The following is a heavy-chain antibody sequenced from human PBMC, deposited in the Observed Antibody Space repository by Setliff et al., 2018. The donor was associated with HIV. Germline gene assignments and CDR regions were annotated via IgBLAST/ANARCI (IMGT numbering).Heavy chain of an antibody. D-gene: IGHD1-26*01. CDR1: GGSISSHY. J-gene: IGHJ4*02. CDR2: IYYNGNT. V-gene: IGHV4-59*11. CDR3: ARGGSIVGASLYYFDY. Sequence: SETLSLTCTVSGGSISSHYWSWIRLPPGKGLEWIGTIYYNGNTNYNPSLKSRVAISVDTSKNLFSLKMNSVTPADTAVYYCARGGSIVGASLYYFDYWGQGTLVTVSS.